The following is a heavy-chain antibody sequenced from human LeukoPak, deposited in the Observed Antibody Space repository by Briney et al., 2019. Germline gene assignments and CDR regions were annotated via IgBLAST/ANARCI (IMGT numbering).Heavy chain of an antibody. CDR1: GFTFSSYA. D-gene: IGHD3-3*01. V-gene: IGHV3-23*01. CDR2: ISGSGGST. Sequence: GGSLRLSCAASGFTFSSYAMSWVRQAPGRGLEGVSAISGSGGSTYYADSVKGRFAISRDNSKNTLYLQMNSLRAEDTAVYYCAKVKGLRFLEWLQFDYWGQGTLVTVSS. CDR3: AKVKGLRFLEWLQFDY. J-gene: IGHJ4*02.